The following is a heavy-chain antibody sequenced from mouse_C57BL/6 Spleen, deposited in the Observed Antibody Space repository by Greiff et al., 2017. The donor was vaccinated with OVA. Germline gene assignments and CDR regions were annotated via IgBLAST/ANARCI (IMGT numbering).Heavy chain of an antibody. Sequence: EVKLVESEGGLVQPGSSMKLSCTASGFTFSDYYMAWVRQVPEKGLEWVANINYDGSSTYYLDSLKSRFIISRDNAKNILYLQMSSLKSEDTATYYCAREDWAAWFAYWGQGTLVTVSA. CDR1: GFTFSDYY. CDR2: INYDGSST. V-gene: IGHV5-16*01. J-gene: IGHJ3*01. CDR3: AREDWAAWFAY. D-gene: IGHD4-1*01.